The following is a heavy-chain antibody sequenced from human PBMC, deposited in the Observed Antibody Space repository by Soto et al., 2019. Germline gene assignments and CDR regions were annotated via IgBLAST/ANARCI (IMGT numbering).Heavy chain of an antibody. CDR3: ARVTSEYTYAYY. CDR1: GSTFTSYG. V-gene: IGHV1-18*01. J-gene: IGHJ4*02. D-gene: IGHD5-18*01. Sequence: ASVKVSCKASGSTFTSYGISWVRQAPGQGLEWMGWISAYNGNTNYAQKLKDRVTMTTDTSTSTAYMELRSLRSYDTAVYYCARVTSEYTYAYYWCQGTLVTVSS. CDR2: ISAYNGNT.